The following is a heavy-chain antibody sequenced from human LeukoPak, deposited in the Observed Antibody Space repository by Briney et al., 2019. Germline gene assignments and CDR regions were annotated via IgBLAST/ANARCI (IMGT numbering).Heavy chain of an antibody. CDR3: ARDGSPIAVAGPYYYYGMDV. Sequence: GGSLRLSCAASGFTVSSNYMSWVRQAPGKGLEWVANIKQDGSEKYYVDSVKGRFTISRDNAKNSLYLQMNSLRAEDTAVYYCARDGSPIAVAGPYYYYGMDVWGQGTTVTVSS. CDR1: GFTVSSNY. J-gene: IGHJ6*02. V-gene: IGHV3-7*01. CDR2: IKQDGSEK. D-gene: IGHD6-19*01.